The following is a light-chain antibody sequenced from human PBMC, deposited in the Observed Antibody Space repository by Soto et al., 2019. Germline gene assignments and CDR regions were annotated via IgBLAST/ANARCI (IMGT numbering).Light chain of an antibody. CDR1: QDIKKY. CDR3: QHYHSVPFP. J-gene: IGKJ3*01. Sequence: DIQMTQSPSSLSASVGDSVTITCQASQDIKKYLNWYQQKPGKAPKLLISGASSLETGVPSRFSGSGSGIHFTFTISSXQPQDIATYYCQHYHSVPFPFGPGTKVDIK. V-gene: IGKV1-33*01. CDR2: GAS.